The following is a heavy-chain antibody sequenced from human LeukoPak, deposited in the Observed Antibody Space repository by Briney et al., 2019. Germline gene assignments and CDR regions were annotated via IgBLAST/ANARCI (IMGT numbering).Heavy chain of an antibody. CDR3: ARAAYCSGGSCYYNYYGMDV. Sequence: PSETLSLTCAVYGESFSGYYWSWIRQPPGKGLEWIGEINHSGSTNYNPSLKSRVTISVDTSKNQFSLKLSSVTAADTAVYYCARAAYCSGGSCYYNYYGMDVWGKGTTVTVSS. CDR1: GESFSGYY. CDR2: INHSGST. J-gene: IGHJ6*04. D-gene: IGHD2-15*01. V-gene: IGHV4-34*01.